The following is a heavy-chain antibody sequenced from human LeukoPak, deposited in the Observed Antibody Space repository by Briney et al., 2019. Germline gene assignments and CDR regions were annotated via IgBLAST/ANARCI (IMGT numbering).Heavy chain of an antibody. CDR2: ISYDGSNK. CDR3: AKLGCSSTSCYGDY. D-gene: IGHD2-2*01. CDR1: GFTFSSYA. Sequence: GGSLRLSCAASGFTFSSYAMHWVRQAPGKGLEWVAVISYDGSNKYYADSVKGRFTISRDNSKNTLYLQMNSLRAEDTAVYYCAKLGCSSTSCYGDYWGQGTLVTVSS. V-gene: IGHV3-30*04. J-gene: IGHJ4*02.